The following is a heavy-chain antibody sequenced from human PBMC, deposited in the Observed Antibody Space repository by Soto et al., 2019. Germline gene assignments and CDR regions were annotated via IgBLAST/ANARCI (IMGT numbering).Heavy chain of an antibody. CDR2: INPSGGST. D-gene: IGHD3-3*01. J-gene: IGHJ5*02. CDR3: AMNSPTYYDFWSGYRLMGSWFDP. CDR1: GYTFTSYY. Sequence: ASVKVSCKSSGYTFTSYYMHWVRQAPGQGLEWMGIINPSGGSTSYAQKFQGRVTMTRDTSTSTVYMELSSLRSEDTALYYCAMNSPTYYDFWSGYRLMGSWFDPWGQGTLVTVSS. V-gene: IGHV1-46*01.